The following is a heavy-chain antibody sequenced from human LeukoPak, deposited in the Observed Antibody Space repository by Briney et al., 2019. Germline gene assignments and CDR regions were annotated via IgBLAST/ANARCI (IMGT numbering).Heavy chain of an antibody. CDR1: GFSLSNARMG. Sequence: SGPVLVKPTETLTLTCTVSGFSLSNARMGVSWIRQPPGKALEWLAHILSNDEKSYSTSLKSRLTIYKDTSKSQVVLTMTNMDPVDTATYYCARILSNWGYFDYWGQGTLVTVSS. J-gene: IGHJ4*02. CDR2: ILSNDEK. D-gene: IGHD7-27*01. CDR3: ARILSNWGYFDY. V-gene: IGHV2-26*01.